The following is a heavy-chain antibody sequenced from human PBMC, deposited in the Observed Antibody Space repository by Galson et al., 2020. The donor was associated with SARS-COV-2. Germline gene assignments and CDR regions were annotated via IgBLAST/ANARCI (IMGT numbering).Heavy chain of an antibody. CDR3: ARVYSGSPLSPFDI. Sequence: SSVKVSCKASGGTFSSYAISWVRQAPGQGLEWMGGIIPIFGTANYAQKFQGRVTITADESTSTAYMELSSLRSEDTAVYYCARVYSGSPLSPFDIWGQGTMVTVSS. V-gene: IGHV1-69*13. CDR1: GGTFSSYA. J-gene: IGHJ3*02. CDR2: IIPIFGTA. D-gene: IGHD1-26*01.